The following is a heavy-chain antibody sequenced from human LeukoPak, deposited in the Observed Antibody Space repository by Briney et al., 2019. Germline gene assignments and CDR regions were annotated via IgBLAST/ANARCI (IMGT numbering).Heavy chain of an antibody. D-gene: IGHD2-21*02. J-gene: IGHJ1*01. CDR3: ARAASCGGDCSSSYLQH. CDR1: GFTFSSHW. V-gene: IGHV3-74*01. Sequence: PGGSLRLSCAASGFTFSSHWMHWVRQAPGKGLVWVSRINTDGSSTTYADSVKGRLTISRDNAKNTLYLQMNSLRAEDMAVYYCARAASCGGDCSSSYLQHWGQGTLVTVSS. CDR2: INTDGSST.